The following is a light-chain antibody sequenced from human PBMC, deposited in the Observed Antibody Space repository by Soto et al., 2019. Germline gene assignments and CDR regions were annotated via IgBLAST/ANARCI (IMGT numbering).Light chain of an antibody. J-gene: IGLJ3*02. Sequence: QSVLTQPPSASGTPGQRVTISCSGSSSNIGSNTVNWYQQLPGTAPKHLIYSNNQRPSGVPDRFSGSKSGTSASLAISGLQSEDDADDYCAAWDDSLNGWVFGGGTQLTVL. CDR1: SSNIGSNT. CDR3: AAWDDSLNGWV. CDR2: SNN. V-gene: IGLV1-44*01.